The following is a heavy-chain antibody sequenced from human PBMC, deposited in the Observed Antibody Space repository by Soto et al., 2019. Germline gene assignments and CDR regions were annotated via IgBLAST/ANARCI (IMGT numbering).Heavy chain of an antibody. D-gene: IGHD1-26*01. CDR3: ARGRPFDY. CDR1: GGSISSYY. V-gene: IGHV4-59*08. Sequence: QVQLQESGPGLVKPSETLSLTCTVSGGSISSYYWSWIRQPPGKGLEWIGYIYYSGSTNYNPSLKSRVTISVDTSKNQFSLKLSSVTAADTAVYYCARGRPFDYWGQGTLVTVSS. J-gene: IGHJ4*02. CDR2: IYYSGST.